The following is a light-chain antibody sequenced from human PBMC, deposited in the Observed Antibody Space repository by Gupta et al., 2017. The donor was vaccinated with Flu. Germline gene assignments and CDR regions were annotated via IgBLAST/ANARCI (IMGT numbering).Light chain of an antibody. CDR3: QQYMDWPPET. V-gene: IGKV3-15*01. J-gene: IGKJ1*01. Sequence: EIVLTQSPATLSVSPGEKVTLFCRASQDISRDLAWYQQRPGQAPRLLIYAASTRATGIPARFSGSGSETEFTLTISSRQSEDFAVYYCQQYMDWPPETFGLGTKVE. CDR2: AAS. CDR1: QDISRD.